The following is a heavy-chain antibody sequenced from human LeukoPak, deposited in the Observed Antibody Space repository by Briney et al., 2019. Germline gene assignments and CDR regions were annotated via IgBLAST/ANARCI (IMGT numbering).Heavy chain of an antibody. Sequence: TLSLTCTVSGDSLSSGGYYWSWIRQHPGKGLEWLGYIHYSGTTFYNPSLKSRVTISVDTSKNQFSLRLSSVTAADTAVYYCAREPRGGGYSFDYWGQGTLVTVSS. CDR3: AREPRGGGYSFDY. CDR1: GDSLSSGGYY. J-gene: IGHJ4*02. D-gene: IGHD5-12*01. CDR2: IHYSGTT. V-gene: IGHV4-31*03.